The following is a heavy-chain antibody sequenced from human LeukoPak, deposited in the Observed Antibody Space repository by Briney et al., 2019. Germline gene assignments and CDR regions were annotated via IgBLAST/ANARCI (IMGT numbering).Heavy chain of an antibody. J-gene: IGHJ4*02. V-gene: IGHV4-4*07. CDR3: ARTQGQQLVRGFDY. D-gene: IGHD6-13*01. CDR2: IYTSGST. Sequence: SETLSLTCTVSGGSVTSYYWNWIRQPAGKGLEWIGRIYTSGSTNYNPSLKSRVTISVDTSKNQFSLKLSSVTAADTAVYYCARTQGQQLVRGFDYWGQGTLVTVSS. CDR1: GGSVTSYY.